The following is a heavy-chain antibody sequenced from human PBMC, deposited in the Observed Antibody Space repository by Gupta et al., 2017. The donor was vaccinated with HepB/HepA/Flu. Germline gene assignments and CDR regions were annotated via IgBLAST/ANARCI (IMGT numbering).Heavy chain of an antibody. Sequence: QVQLVQSGAAVKKPGASVKVSCKASGYTFPSYDINWVRPATGQGLAWMGWMNPNSGNTGYAQKFQGRVTMTRNTSISTAYMELSSLRSEDTAVYYCARLAYYDSSVFYNYYYYYYGMDVWGQGTTVTVSS. CDR1: GYTFPSYD. CDR2: MNPNSGNT. J-gene: IGHJ6*02. D-gene: IGHD3-22*01. CDR3: ARLAYYDSSVFYNYYYYYYGMDV. V-gene: IGHV1-8*01.